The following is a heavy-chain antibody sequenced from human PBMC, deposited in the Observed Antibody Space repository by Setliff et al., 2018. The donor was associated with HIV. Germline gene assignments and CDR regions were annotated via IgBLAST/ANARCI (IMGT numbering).Heavy chain of an antibody. V-gene: IGHV5-51*01. CDR3: IRRRRAPGTEDLEAV. J-gene: IGHJ4*02. CDR2: IYPGDSVT. D-gene: IGHD1-26*01. CDR1: GYTFTNYW. Sequence: PGESLKISFRASGYTFTNYWIGWVRQMPGKGLEWIGVIYPGDSVTRYGPSFQGQVFISADRSITTAYLEWSSLKPSDTAMYYCIRRRRAPGTEDLEAVWGQGTLVTSPQ.